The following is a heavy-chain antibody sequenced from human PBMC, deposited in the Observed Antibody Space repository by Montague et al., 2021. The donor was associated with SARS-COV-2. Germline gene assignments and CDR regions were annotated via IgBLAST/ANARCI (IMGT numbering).Heavy chain of an antibody. Sequence: SETLSLTCTVSGGSISSFYWSWFRQPPGKGLEWIGYISDSGSTNYNPSLTSRVTMSVDTSKNQFSLKANSVTAADTAAYYRARHYSATLPAVYWGQGTLVTVSS. CDR1: GGSISSFY. CDR3: ARHYSATLPAVY. D-gene: IGHD2-15*01. J-gene: IGHJ4*02. V-gene: IGHV4-59*08. CDR2: ISDSGST.